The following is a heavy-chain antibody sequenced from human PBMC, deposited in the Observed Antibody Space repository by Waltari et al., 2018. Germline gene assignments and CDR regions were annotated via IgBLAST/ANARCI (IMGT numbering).Heavy chain of an antibody. V-gene: IGHV1-69-2*01. J-gene: IGHJ4*02. D-gene: IGHD1-26*01. Sequence: EVQLVQSGAEVKKPGAPVKISCKASGSTFTDYYMHWVQQAPGKGLEWMGRVDPEDGETIYAEKFQGRVTITADMSTDTAYMELSSLRSEDTAVYYCATALLVGVDYWGQGTLVTVSS. CDR3: ATALLVGVDY. CDR1: GSTFTDYY. CDR2: VDPEDGET.